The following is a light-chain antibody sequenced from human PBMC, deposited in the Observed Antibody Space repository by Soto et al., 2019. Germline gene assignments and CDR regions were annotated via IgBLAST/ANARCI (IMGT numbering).Light chain of an antibody. V-gene: IGKV4-1*01. Sequence: DIVMTQSPDSLAVSLGERATINCKSTQSGLYSSKNKNFLAWYQHKPGQPPKLLIYWASTRESGVPDRFSGSGSGTDFSLTISSLQSEDVAVYYCQQYDTTPFSFGPGTKVDIK. CDR2: WAS. J-gene: IGKJ3*01. CDR3: QQYDTTPFS. CDR1: QSGLYSSKNKNF.